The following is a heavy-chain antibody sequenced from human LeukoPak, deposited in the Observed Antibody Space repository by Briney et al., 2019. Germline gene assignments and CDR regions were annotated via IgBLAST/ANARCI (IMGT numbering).Heavy chain of an antibody. CDR1: GFTFSSSG. J-gene: IGHJ5*02. V-gene: IGHV3-30*03. D-gene: IGHD2-15*01. CDR3: ARDSKIVVVVAATSNWFDP. CDR2: ISYDGSNK. Sequence: GGSLRLSCAASGFTFSSSGMHWVRQAPGKGLEWVAVISYDGSNKYYADSVKGRFTFSRDNSKNTLYLQMNSLRAEDTAVYYCARDSKIVVVVAATSNWFDPWGQGTLVTVSS.